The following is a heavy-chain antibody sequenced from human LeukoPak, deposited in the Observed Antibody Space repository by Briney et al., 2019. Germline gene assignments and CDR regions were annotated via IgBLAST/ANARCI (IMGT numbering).Heavy chain of an antibody. CDR1: GFTFSSYG. CDR3: AKGAYYDILTGYYKRNYFDY. D-gene: IGHD3-9*01. V-gene: IGHV3-23*01. J-gene: IGHJ4*02. CDR2: ISGGGGST. Sequence: GGSPRLSCAASGFTFSSYGMHWVRQAPGKGLEWVSSISGGGGSTYYADSVKGRFTISRDNSKNTLYLQMNSLRAEDTAVYYCAKGAYYDILTGYYKRNYFDYWGQGAPVTVSS.